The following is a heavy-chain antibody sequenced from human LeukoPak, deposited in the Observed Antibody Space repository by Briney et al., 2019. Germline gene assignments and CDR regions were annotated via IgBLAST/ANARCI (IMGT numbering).Heavy chain of an antibody. V-gene: IGHV4-30-2*01. CDR2: IYHSGST. Sequence: PSQTLSLTCAVSGGSISSGGYSWSGIRQPPGKGLEWIGYIYHSGSTYYNPSLKSRVTISVDRSKHQCALKLSSVTAAATDRPYFSILDGSGSYFDFGGQGTLVTVFS. D-gene: IGHD3-10*01. CDR3: SILDGSGSYFDF. CDR1: GGSISSGGYS. J-gene: IGHJ4*02.